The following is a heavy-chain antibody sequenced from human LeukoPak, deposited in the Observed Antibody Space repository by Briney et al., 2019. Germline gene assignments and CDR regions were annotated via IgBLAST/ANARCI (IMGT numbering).Heavy chain of an antibody. J-gene: IGHJ4*02. CDR1: GGSISSYY. V-gene: IGHV4-59*01. D-gene: IGHD5-12*01. CDR3: ARESGGADGYDWGEGDFDY. CDR2: LYYSGST. Sequence: SETLSLTCTVSGGSISSYYWSWIRQPPGKGLEWMGYLYYSGSTNYNPSLKSRVTISVDTSKNQFSLKLSSVTAADTAVYYCARESGGADGYDWGEGDFDYWGQGTLVIVSS.